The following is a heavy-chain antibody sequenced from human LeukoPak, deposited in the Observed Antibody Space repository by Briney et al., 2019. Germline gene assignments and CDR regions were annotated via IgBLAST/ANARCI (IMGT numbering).Heavy chain of an antibody. D-gene: IGHD6-13*01. Sequence: GGSLRLSCTASGFTFGDYAMSWVRQAPGKGLEWVGFIRSKAYGGTTEYAASVKGRFTISRDDSKSIAYLQMNSLKTEDTAVYYCTRMASSWYGGGFDYWGQGTLVTVSS. CDR1: GFTFGDYA. CDR2: IRSKAYGGTT. CDR3: TRMASSWYGGGFDY. J-gene: IGHJ4*02. V-gene: IGHV3-49*04.